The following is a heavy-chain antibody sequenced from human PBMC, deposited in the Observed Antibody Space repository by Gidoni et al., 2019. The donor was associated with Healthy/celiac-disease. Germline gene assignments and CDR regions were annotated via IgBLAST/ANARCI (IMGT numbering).Heavy chain of an antibody. J-gene: IGHJ4*02. CDR3: ASNLYSSSWYPFDY. D-gene: IGHD6-13*01. CDR1: GGSISSSSYY. V-gene: IGHV4-39*01. Sequence: QLQLQESGPGLVKPSETLSLTCTVSGGSISSSSYYWGWIRQPPGKGLEWIGSIYYSGSTYYNPSLKSRFTISVDTSKNLFSLRLSSVTASDTAVYYCASNLYSSSWYPFDYCGQGTLVTVSS. CDR2: IYYSGST.